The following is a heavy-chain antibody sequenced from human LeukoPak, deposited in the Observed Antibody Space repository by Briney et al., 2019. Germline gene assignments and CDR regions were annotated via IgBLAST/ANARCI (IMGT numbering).Heavy chain of an antibody. V-gene: IGHV4-34*01. Sequence: SETLSLTCAVYGGSFSGYYWSWIRQPPGKGLEWIGEINHSGSTNYNPSLKSRVTISVDTSKNQFSLKLSSVTAADTAVYYCARAEGGSRIAAADFLWFDPWGQGTLVTVSS. CDR3: ARAEGGSRIAAADFLWFDP. CDR1: GGSFSGYY. J-gene: IGHJ5*02. D-gene: IGHD6-13*01. CDR2: INHSGST.